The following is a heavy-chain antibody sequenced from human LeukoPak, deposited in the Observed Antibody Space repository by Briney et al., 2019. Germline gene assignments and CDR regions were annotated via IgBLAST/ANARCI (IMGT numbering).Heavy chain of an antibody. CDR2: INHSGST. CDR3: ARGRGYYDSSGYFPFDY. D-gene: IGHD3-22*01. CDR1: GGSFSGYY. J-gene: IGHJ4*02. Sequence: PSETLSLTCAVYGGSFSGYYWSWIRQPPEKGLEWIGEINHSGSTNYNPSLKSRVTISVDTSKNQFSLKLSSVTAADTAVYYCARGRGYYDSSGYFPFDYWGQGTLVTVSS. V-gene: IGHV4-34*01.